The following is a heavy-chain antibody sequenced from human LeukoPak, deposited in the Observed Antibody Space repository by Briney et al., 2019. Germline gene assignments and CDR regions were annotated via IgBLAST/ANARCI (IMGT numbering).Heavy chain of an antibody. CDR1: GFTFSYYW. J-gene: IGHJ6*02. Sequence: PGGSLRLSCEASGFTFSYYWMTWVRQAPGRGLEWVANIKQDGSDKYYLDSVKGRFTISRDNARNSLYLQINSLRPEDTAVYYCARHKSDWLSTGSPMDVWGQGTRSPSP. V-gene: IGHV3-7*04. CDR2: IKQDGSDK. CDR3: ARHKSDWLSTGSPMDV. D-gene: IGHD3-9*01.